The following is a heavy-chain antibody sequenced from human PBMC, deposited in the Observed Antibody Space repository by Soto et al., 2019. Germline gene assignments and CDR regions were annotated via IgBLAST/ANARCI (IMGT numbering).Heavy chain of an antibody. Sequence: QVQLQESGPGLVKPSQTLSLTCTVSGGSISSGAYYWSWIRQHPGKGLEWIGYIYYSGSTYYNPSLMSRVTISVDTSKNQVSLKLSSVTAADTAVYYCARVPRPYYYDSSGYAAYFDYWGQGTLVTVSS. J-gene: IGHJ4*02. CDR2: IYYSGST. CDR3: ARVPRPYYYDSSGYAAYFDY. D-gene: IGHD3-22*01. CDR1: GGSISSGAYY. V-gene: IGHV4-31*03.